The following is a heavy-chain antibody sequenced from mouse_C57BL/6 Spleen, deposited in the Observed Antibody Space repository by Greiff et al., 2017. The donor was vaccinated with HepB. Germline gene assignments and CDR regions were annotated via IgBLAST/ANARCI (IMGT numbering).Heavy chain of an antibody. CDR3: ARQAGTWYFDV. J-gene: IGHJ1*03. V-gene: IGHV5-9*01. Sequence: EVKLVESGGGLVKPGGSMKLSCAASGFTFSSYTMSWVRQTPEKRLEWVATISGGGGNTYYPDSVKGRFTISGDNAKNTLYLQMSSLRSEDTALYYCARQAGTWYFDVWGTGTTVTVSS. CDR2: ISGGGGNT. CDR1: GFTFSSYT. D-gene: IGHD4-1*01.